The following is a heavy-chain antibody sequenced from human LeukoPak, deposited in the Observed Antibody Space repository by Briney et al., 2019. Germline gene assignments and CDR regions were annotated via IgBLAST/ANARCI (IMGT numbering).Heavy chain of an antibody. J-gene: IGHJ3*02. D-gene: IGHD3-10*01. CDR3: ARALWFGGWFDAFDI. CDR1: GGSFSGYH. Sequence: SETLSLTCAVYGGSFSGYHWSWIRQPPGKGLEWIGEINHSGSTNYNPSLKSRVTISVDTSKNQFSLKLSSVTAADTAVYYCARALWFGGWFDAFDIWGQGTMVTVSS. V-gene: IGHV4-34*01. CDR2: INHSGST.